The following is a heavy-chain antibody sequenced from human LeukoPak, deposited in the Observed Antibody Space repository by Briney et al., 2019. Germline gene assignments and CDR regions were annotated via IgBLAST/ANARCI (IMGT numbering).Heavy chain of an antibody. CDR3: AKDHFGYSSSSLDY. J-gene: IGHJ4*02. CDR1: EFSFNSYA. V-gene: IGHV3-23*01. CDR2: ISASGGST. Sequence: GGSLRLSCSASEFSFNSYAMSWVRQAPGKGLEWVSAISASGGSTYSADSVKGRFTISRDNSKNTLYLQMNSLRAEDTAVYFCAKDHFGYSSSSLDYWGQGPLVTVSS. D-gene: IGHD6-13*01.